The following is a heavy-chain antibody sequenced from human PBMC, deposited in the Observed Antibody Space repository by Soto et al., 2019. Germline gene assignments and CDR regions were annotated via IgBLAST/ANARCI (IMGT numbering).Heavy chain of an antibody. D-gene: IGHD3-22*01. Sequence: GGSLRLSCAASGFTFSSYSMNTVRQAPGKGLEWVSYISSSSSTIYYADSVKGRFTISRDNAKNSLYLQMNSLRDEDTAVYYCARDADYYYDSSGYYHFDYWGQGTLVTVSS. V-gene: IGHV3-48*02. CDR2: ISSSSSTI. J-gene: IGHJ4*02. CDR3: ARDADYYYDSSGYYHFDY. CDR1: GFTFSSYS.